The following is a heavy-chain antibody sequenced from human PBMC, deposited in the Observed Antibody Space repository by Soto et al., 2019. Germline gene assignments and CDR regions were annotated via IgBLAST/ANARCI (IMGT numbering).Heavy chain of an antibody. CDR1: GFSFKNYA. CDR2: ISYDGVIQ. V-gene: IGHV3-30-3*01. J-gene: IGHJ6*02. Sequence: SLRLSCAASGFSFKNYAMHWVRQAPGKGLQWVASISYDGVIQYYADSVKGRFTTSRDKSTNTVYLQMNSLTPGDTAVYYCARRAAGGYITSSYYYHMDVWGQGTTVSVS. D-gene: IGHD5-12*01. CDR3: ARRAAGGYITSSYYYHMDV.